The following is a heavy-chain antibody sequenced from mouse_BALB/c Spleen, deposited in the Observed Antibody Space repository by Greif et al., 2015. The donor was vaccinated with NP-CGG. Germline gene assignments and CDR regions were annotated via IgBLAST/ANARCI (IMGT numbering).Heavy chain of an antibody. CDR3: AREGAMITPRDY. CDR2: INPYNGDT. CDR1: GYSFTGYL. J-gene: IGHJ4*01. V-gene: IGHV1-20*02. Sequence: VQLQQSEPEQVRPGASAKISCKASGYSFTGYLMNWGMQSHGKSLEWIGRINPYNGDTFYNQKFKGKATLTVDKSSRTAHMELRSLASEDSAVYYCAREGAMITPRDYWGQGTSVTVSS. D-gene: IGHD2-4*01.